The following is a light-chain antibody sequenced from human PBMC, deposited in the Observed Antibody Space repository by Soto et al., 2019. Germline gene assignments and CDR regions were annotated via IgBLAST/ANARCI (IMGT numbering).Light chain of an antibody. CDR3: QHYNNWPWT. J-gene: IGKJ1*01. CDR2: GAS. CDR1: QSVDIN. Sequence: EIVTTQSPATLSVSPGERATLSCRASQSVDINLAWYQKKAGQAPRLLIYGASTRATAIPARFSGSGSGTEFTLTISSLQSEDFAVYFCQHYNNWPWTFGQGTKVEI. V-gene: IGKV3-15*01.